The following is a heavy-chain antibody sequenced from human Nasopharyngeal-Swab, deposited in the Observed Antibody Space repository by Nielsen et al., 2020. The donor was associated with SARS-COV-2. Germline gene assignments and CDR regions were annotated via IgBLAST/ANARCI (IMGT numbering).Heavy chain of an antibody. Sequence: GESLKISCAASGFTFSSSWMSWVRQAPGKGPEWVANIKEDGSEKYYVDSVKGRFTISRDNAKNSLYLQMNSLRADDTAVYYCADISYSSIDYWGQGTLVTVSS. CDR2: IKEDGSEK. CDR1: GFTFSSSW. D-gene: IGHD6-19*01. CDR3: ADISYSSIDY. J-gene: IGHJ4*02. V-gene: IGHV3-7*01.